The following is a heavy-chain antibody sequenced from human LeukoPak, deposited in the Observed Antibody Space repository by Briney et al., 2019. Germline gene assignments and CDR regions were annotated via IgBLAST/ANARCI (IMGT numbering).Heavy chain of an antibody. V-gene: IGHV1-2*02. CDR3: ARDASLMY. CDR1: GYTFTAYY. CDR2: INPNSGGT. D-gene: IGHD3-16*01. Sequence: GASVKVSCKASGYTFTAYYMHWVRQAPGQGLEWLGWINPNSGGTNYAQKFQGRVTLTRDTSISTVYMELSRLRSDDTAVYYCARDASLMYWGQGTLVTVSS. J-gene: IGHJ4*02.